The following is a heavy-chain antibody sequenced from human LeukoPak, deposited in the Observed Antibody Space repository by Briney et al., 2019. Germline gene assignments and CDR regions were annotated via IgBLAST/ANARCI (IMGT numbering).Heavy chain of an antibody. CDR3: AKDLGLLFYH. D-gene: IGHD3-10*01. V-gene: IGHV3-23*01. CDR1: GFTFSSYA. J-gene: IGHJ4*02. Sequence: GGSLRLSCAASGFTFSSYAMSWVCQAPGKGLEWVSAISGSVGSTYYEDPVKGRFTISRDNSKKTLYLQMNSLRAEDTAVYYCAKDLGLLFYHWGQGTLVTVSS. CDR2: ISGSVGST.